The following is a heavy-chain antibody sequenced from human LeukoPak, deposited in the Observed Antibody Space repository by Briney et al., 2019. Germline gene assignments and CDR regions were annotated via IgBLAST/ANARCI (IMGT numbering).Heavy chain of an antibody. CDR2: IKQDGSEK. CDR1: GFTLSNHW. D-gene: IGHD3-9*01. J-gene: IGHJ6*03. Sequence: PGGSLRLSCAASGFTLSNHWMTWVRQAPGKGLEWVARIKQDGSEKHYVDSVKGRFTISRDNAKNTLYLQMNSLRAEDTAVYYCARDRPRRRYFDWSRPYGYYYYMDVWGKGTTVTVSS. CDR3: ARDRPRRRYFDWSRPYGYYYYMDV. V-gene: IGHV3-7*01.